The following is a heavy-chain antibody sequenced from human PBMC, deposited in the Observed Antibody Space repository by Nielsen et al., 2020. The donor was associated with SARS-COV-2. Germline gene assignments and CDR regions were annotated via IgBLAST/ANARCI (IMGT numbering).Heavy chain of an antibody. D-gene: IGHD1-26*01. CDR2: INPSGGST. V-gene: IGHV1-46*01. Sequence: ASVKVSCKASGYTITSYNMHWVRQAPGQGLEWMGIINPSGGSTSYAQKFQGRVTMTRDTSTSTVYMELSSLISEDTAVYYCARDFGEGATNYWGQGTLVTVSS. J-gene: IGHJ4*02. CDR1: GYTITSYN. CDR3: ARDFGEGATNY.